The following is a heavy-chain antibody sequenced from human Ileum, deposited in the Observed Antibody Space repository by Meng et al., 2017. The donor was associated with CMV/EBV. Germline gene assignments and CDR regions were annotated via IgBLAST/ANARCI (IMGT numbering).Heavy chain of an antibody. CDR1: GFTFSSYG. CDR3: AKDLLGMGYYYGMDV. D-gene: IGHD7-27*01. V-gene: IGHV3-30*02. J-gene: IGHJ6*02. Sequence: GESLKISCAASGFTFSSYGMHWVRQAPGKGLEWVAFIRYDGSNKYYADSVKGRFTISRDNSKNTLYLQMNSLRAEDTAVYYCAKDLLGMGYYYGMDVWGQGTTVTVSS. CDR2: IRYDGSNK.